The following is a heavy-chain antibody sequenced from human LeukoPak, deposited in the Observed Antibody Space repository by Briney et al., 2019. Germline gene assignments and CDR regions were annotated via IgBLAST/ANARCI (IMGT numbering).Heavy chain of an antibody. CDR3: ASEYSSSWYHYYGMDV. D-gene: IGHD6-13*01. J-gene: IGHJ6*02. CDR2: ISSSGSTI. CDR1: GFKFFTFA. Sequence: GGSLRLSCEASGFKFFTFAMHWIRQAPGKGLEWVSYISSSGSTIYYADSVKGRFTISRDNAKNSLYLQMNSLRAEDTAVYYCASEYSSSWYHYYGMDVWGQGTTVTVSS. V-gene: IGHV3-48*03.